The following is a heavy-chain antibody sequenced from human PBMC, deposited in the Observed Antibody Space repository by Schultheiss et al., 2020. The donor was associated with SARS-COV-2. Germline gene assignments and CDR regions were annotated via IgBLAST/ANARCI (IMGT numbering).Heavy chain of an antibody. CDR2: IYYSGST. V-gene: IGHV4-39*07. CDR1: GGSISSYY. Sequence: SETLSLTCTVSGGSISSYYWGWIRQPPGKGLEWIGSIYYSGSTNYNPSLKSRVTISVDTSKNQFSLKLSSVTAADTAVYYCARERHSHIVGALYYFDYWGQGTLVTVSS. CDR3: ARERHSHIVGALYYFDY. J-gene: IGHJ4*02. D-gene: IGHD1-26*01.